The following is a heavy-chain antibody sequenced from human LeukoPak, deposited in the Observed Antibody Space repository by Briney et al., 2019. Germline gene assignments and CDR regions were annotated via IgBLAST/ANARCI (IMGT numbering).Heavy chain of an antibody. D-gene: IGHD3-3*02. CDR3: ARGSTDWFDP. V-gene: IGHV4-34*01. CDR1: GGSFSGYY. Sequence: ASETLSLTCAVYGGSFSGYYWSWIRQPPGKGLEWIGEINHSGSTNYNPSLKSRVTISVDTSKNQFSLKLSSVTAADTAVYYCARGSTDWFDPWGQGTLVTVSS. J-gene: IGHJ5*02. CDR2: INHSGST.